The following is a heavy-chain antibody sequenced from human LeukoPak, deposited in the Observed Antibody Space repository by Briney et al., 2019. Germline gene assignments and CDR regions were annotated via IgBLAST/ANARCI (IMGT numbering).Heavy chain of an antibody. Sequence: GASVKVSCKASGYTFTGYYMHWVRQAPGQGLEWMGWINPNSGGTNYAQKFQGRVTMTRDTSISTAYMELSRLRSDDTAVYYCARGASDTAMVPYYFDYWGQGTLVTVSS. CDR2: INPNSGGT. CDR3: ARGASDTAMVPYYFDY. V-gene: IGHV1-2*02. D-gene: IGHD5-18*01. J-gene: IGHJ4*02. CDR1: GYTFTGYY.